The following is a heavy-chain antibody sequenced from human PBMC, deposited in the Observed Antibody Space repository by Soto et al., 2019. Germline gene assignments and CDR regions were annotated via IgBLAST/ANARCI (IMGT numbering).Heavy chain of an antibody. V-gene: IGHV3-21*01. CDR1: GFTFRYYY. CDR2: ISNTNNYI. CDR3: ARDWRGWMNFDC. D-gene: IGHD6-19*01. Sequence: NPGGSLRLSCVASGFTFRYYYMNWVRQAPGKGLEWVSYISNTNNYIAYADSVKGRFTISRDNAKNSLYLQMNSLRAEDTAVYYCARDWRGWMNFDCWGQGTLVTVSS. J-gene: IGHJ4*02.